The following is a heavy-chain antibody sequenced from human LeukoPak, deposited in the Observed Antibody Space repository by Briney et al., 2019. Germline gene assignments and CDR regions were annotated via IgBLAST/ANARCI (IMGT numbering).Heavy chain of an antibody. J-gene: IGHJ3*02. CDR3: ARVSPNYYDSSGYYYLRAFDI. CDR1: GGSISSYY. CDR2: IYYSGST. D-gene: IGHD3-22*01. Sequence: SEPLSLTCTVSGGSISSYYWSWIRQPPAKGLEWIGYIYYSGSTNYNPSPTSRVTISVHTSQNQFSLKLSSVTAADTAVYYCARVSPNYYDSSGYYYLRAFDIWGQGTMVTVSS. V-gene: IGHV4-59*01.